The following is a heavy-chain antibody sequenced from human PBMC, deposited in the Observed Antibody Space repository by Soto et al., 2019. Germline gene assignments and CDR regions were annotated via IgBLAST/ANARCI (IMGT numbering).Heavy chain of an antibody. Sequence: GGSLRLSCAASGFTFSSYAMSWVRQAQGKGLEWVSAISGSGGSTYYADSVKGRFTISRDNSKNTLYLQMNSLRAEDTAVYYCAKDLGVIAARRKSYYFDYWGQGTLVTVSS. CDR2: ISGSGGST. V-gene: IGHV3-23*01. J-gene: IGHJ4*02. D-gene: IGHD6-6*01. CDR1: GFTFSSYA. CDR3: AKDLGVIAARRKSYYFDY.